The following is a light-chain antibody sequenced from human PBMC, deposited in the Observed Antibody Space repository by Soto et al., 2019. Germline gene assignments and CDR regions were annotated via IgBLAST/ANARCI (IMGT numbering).Light chain of an antibody. J-gene: IGKJ2*01. CDR1: QSIRSW. CDR2: DAS. Sequence: DIQMTQSPSTLSASVGDRVTITCRASQSIRSWLAWYQQKPGKAPKLLIYDASNLESGVPSRFSGRRSGTEFTLTISSLRPDDFATYYCQHYDTFPYTFGQGTKLEIK. V-gene: IGKV1-5*01. CDR3: QHYDTFPYT.